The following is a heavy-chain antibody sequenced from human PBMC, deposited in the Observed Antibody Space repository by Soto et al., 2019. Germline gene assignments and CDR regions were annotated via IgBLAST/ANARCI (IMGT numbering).Heavy chain of an antibody. CDR3: ARGCRSSTSCHFGH. Sequence: GASVKVSCKASGDTFTSYAMHWVRQAPGQRLEWMGWINAGNGNTKYSQKFQGRVTITRDTSASTAYMELSSLRSEDTAVYYCARGCRSSTSCHFGHWGQGALVTVSS. J-gene: IGHJ4*02. D-gene: IGHD2-2*01. CDR1: GDTFTSYA. V-gene: IGHV1-3*01. CDR2: INAGNGNT.